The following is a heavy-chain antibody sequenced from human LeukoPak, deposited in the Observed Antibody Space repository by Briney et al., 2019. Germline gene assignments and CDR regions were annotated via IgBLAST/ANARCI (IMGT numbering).Heavy chain of an antibody. J-gene: IGHJ4*02. Sequence: GGSLRLSCAASGLTFSSYEMNWVRQAPGKGLEWVSYISSSGSTIYYADSVKGRFTISRDNAKNSLYLQMNSLRAEDTAVYYCARGMEAAAGTFDYWGQGTLVTVSS. D-gene: IGHD6-13*01. V-gene: IGHV3-48*03. CDR3: ARGMEAAAGTFDY. CDR2: ISSSGSTI. CDR1: GLTFSSYE.